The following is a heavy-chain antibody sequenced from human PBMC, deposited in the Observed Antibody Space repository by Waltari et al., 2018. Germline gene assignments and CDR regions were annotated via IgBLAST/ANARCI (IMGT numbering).Heavy chain of an antibody. V-gene: IGHV1-24*01. Sequence: QVQVVQSGAEVKKPGASVKVSCKVSGYNIAQLSLHWVRQSSAKGLEWMGSFDPENDETIYTQNFQGILTMTEDASSNTAYMELTSLRPDDTAFYYCATGEPLHWNPLQYWGQGTQVTVSS. J-gene: IGHJ4*02. CDR3: ATGEPLHWNPLQY. CDR1: GYNIAQLS. D-gene: IGHD1-1*01. CDR2: FDPENDET.